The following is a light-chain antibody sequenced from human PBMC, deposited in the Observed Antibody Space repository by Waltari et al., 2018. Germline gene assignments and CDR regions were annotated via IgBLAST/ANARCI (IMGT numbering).Light chain of an antibody. V-gene: IGLV3-1*01. CDR3: QAWDSRSWV. Sequence: SFELTQPPSVSVSPGQTASITCSGDTLGDRYTSWYQQRSGRSPVLILYQDNKRPSGSPGRFAGSNSGDTATLTISGTQASDEADYYCQAWDSRSWVFGTGTTLTVL. CDR1: TLGDRY. CDR2: QDN. J-gene: IGLJ3*02.